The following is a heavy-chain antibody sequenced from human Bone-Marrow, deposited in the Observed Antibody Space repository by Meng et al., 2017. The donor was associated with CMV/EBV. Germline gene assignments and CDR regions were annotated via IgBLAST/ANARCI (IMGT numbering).Heavy chain of an antibody. Sequence: ASVKVSCKASGYIFTSYDINWVRQAPGQGLEWVGWVSVYKGDTKYAEKVEGRVTLTADTSASTAYLELRSLRFDDTAVYYCARGRIANWGQGTLVTVSS. J-gene: IGHJ4*02. CDR1: GYIFTSYD. CDR2: VSVYKGDT. D-gene: IGHD6-13*01. V-gene: IGHV1-18*01. CDR3: ARGRIAN.